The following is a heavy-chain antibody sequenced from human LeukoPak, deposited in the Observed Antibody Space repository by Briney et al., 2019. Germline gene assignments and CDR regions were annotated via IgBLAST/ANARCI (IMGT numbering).Heavy chain of an antibody. V-gene: IGHV1-69*05. CDR1: GGTFSSYA. D-gene: IGHD6-19*01. CDR3: ARDPWYSSGWYGYHHSFDY. Sequence: SVKVSCKASGGTFSSYAISWVRQAPGQGLEWMGGIIPIFGTANYAQKFQGRVTMTTDTSTSTAYMELRSLRSDDTAVYYCARDPWYSSGWYGYHHSFDYWGQGTLVTVSS. CDR2: IIPIFGTA. J-gene: IGHJ4*02.